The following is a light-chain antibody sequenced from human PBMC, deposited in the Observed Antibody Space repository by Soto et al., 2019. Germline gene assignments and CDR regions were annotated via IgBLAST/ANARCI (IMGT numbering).Light chain of an antibody. V-gene: IGKV1-33*01. Sequence: DIQMTQSPSSLSASVGDRVTMTCQASHDIANYLNWYQQKPGKAPKLLIYDASNLETGVPSRFSGSGSGTDFTFTISSLQPEDIATYYCQQYDNLPLTFGGGTKVEIK. J-gene: IGKJ4*01. CDR1: HDIANY. CDR2: DAS. CDR3: QQYDNLPLT.